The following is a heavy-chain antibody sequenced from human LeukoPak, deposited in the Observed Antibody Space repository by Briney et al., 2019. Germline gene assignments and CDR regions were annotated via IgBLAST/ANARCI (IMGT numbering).Heavy chain of an antibody. CDR2: IYYSGST. D-gene: IGHD2-15*01. J-gene: IGHJ4*02. CDR3: AEVVAATQGGY. CDR1: GGSISSSSYY. Sequence: SETLSLTCTVSGGSISSSSYYWGWIRQPPGKGLEWIGSIYYSGSTYYNPSLKSRVTISVDTSKNQFSLKLSSVTAADTAVYYCAEVVAATQGGYWGQGTLVTVSS. V-gene: IGHV4-39*07.